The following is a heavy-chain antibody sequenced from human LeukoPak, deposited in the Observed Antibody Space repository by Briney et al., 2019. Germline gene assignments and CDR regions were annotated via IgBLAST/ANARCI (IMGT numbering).Heavy chain of an antibody. J-gene: IGHJ4*02. CDR1: GYTFTSYD. V-gene: IGHV1-8*01. Sequence: ASVKLPCKTSGYTFTSYDINWVRQATGQGLEWMRCMNPNSGNTDYAQTSKGRVTITRNTSITTAYMELSSLRSEDTAVYYCARGPKWSGSYYYFDYWGQGSLVTVSS. CDR2: MNPNSGNT. D-gene: IGHD1-26*01. CDR3: ARGPKWSGSYYYFDY.